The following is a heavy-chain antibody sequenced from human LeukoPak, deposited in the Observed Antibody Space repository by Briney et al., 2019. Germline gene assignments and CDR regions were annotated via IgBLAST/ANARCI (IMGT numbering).Heavy chain of an antibody. Sequence: PGGSLRLSCAASGFTFSSYAMSWVRQAPGKGLEGVSAISGSGGSTYYADSVKGRFTISRDNSKNTLYLQMNSRRAEDTAVYYXAKPRNLVGATFPGYWGQGTLVTVSS. CDR1: GFTFSSYA. CDR2: ISGSGGST. D-gene: IGHD1-26*01. V-gene: IGHV3-23*01. CDR3: AKPRNLVGATFPGY. J-gene: IGHJ4*02.